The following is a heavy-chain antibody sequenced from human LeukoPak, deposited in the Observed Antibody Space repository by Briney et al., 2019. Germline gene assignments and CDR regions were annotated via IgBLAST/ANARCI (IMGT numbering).Heavy chain of an antibody. Sequence: GGSLRLSCAASGFTFSGYWMSWVRQAPGKGPEWVANIKQDESEKYYMDSVKGRFTISRDNAKNSLYLQMNSLRAEDTAVYYCAKGGGGRLIYYYYMDVWGKGTTVTVSS. J-gene: IGHJ6*03. CDR3: AKGGGGRLIYYYYMDV. V-gene: IGHV3-7*01. D-gene: IGHD3-16*01. CDR1: GFTFSGYW. CDR2: IKQDESEK.